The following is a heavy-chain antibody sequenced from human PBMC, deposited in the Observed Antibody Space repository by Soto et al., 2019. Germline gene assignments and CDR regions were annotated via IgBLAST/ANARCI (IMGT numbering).Heavy chain of an antibody. D-gene: IGHD6-19*01. Sequence: SVKVSGNASGGSFSSYAISCVRQAPGQGLEWMGGIIPIFGTANYAQKLQGRVTITADESTSTAYMELSSLRSEDTAVYYCARVSASIAVPEGENYFDYWGQGTLVTVSS. CDR3: ARVSASIAVPEGENYFDY. CDR2: IIPIFGTA. CDR1: GGSFSSYA. V-gene: IGHV1-69*13. J-gene: IGHJ4*02.